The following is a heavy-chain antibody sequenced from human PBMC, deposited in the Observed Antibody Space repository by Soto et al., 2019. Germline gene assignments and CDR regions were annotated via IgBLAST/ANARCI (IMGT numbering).Heavy chain of an antibody. CDR3: AKSCSGWYDAFDI. Sequence: EVQLLESGGGLVQPGGSLRLSCAASGFTFSSYAMSWVRQAPGKGLEWVSAISGSGGSTYYADSVKGRFTISRDNSKNTLYLQMNSRRAEDTAVYYCAKSCSGWYDAFDIWGQGTMVTVSS. CDR2: ISGSGGST. D-gene: IGHD6-19*01. J-gene: IGHJ3*02. V-gene: IGHV3-23*01. CDR1: GFTFSSYA.